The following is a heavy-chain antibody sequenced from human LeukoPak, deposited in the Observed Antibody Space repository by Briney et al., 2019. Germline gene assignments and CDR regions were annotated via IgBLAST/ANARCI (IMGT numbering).Heavy chain of an antibody. CDR3: AKYRSCSGSSCDFGS. CDR1: GFTLRSFA. V-gene: IGHV3-23*01. D-gene: IGHD2-2*01. Sequence: GSLRLSCPASGFTLRSFAMSWVRQAPRKGLEWVAALSGIGGSTYDADSVKGRITISRDNSKNTLFLKINSLRAEDTAVYYWAKYRSCSGSSCDFGSWGQGTMVTVSS. J-gene: IGHJ3*01. CDR2: LSGIGGST.